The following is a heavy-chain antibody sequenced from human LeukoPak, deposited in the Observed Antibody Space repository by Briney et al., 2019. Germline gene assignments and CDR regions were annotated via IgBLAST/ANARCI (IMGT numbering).Heavy chain of an antibody. Sequence: SETLSLTRAVYGGSFSGYYWSWIRQPPGKGLEWIGEINHSGSTNYNPSLKSRVTISVDTSKNQFSLKLSSVTAADTAVYYCARDGAGTTYNWFDPWGQGTLVTVSS. D-gene: IGHD1-7*01. J-gene: IGHJ5*02. CDR1: GGSFSGYY. CDR3: ARDGAGTTYNWFDP. CDR2: INHSGST. V-gene: IGHV4-34*01.